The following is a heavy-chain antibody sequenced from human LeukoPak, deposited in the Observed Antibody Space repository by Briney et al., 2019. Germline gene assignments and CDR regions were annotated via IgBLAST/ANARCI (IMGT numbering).Heavy chain of an antibody. Sequence: GGSLRLSCAASGFAFSSYAMSWVRQAPGKGLEWVSAISGSGGSTYYADSVKGRFTISRDNSKNTLYLHMNSLRAEDTAVYYCARSQGEAVLRYFDWLPQPFYYYMDVWGKGTTVTISS. CDR1: GFAFSSYA. V-gene: IGHV3-23*01. CDR3: ARSQGEAVLRYFDWLPQPFYYYMDV. J-gene: IGHJ6*03. D-gene: IGHD3-9*01. CDR2: ISGSGGST.